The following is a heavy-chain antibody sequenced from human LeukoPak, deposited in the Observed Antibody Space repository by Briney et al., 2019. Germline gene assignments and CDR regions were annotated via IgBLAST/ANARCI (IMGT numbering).Heavy chain of an antibody. D-gene: IGHD3-22*01. CDR3: ARDSSGYSYYFDY. J-gene: IGHJ4*02. CDR1: GGTFSSYA. Sequence: SVKVSCKASGGTFSSYAISWVRQAPGQGLEWMGGIISIFGTANYAQKFQGRVTITADESTSTAYMELSSLRSEDTAVYYCARDSSGYSYYFDYWGQGTLVTVSS. V-gene: IGHV1-69*13. CDR2: IISIFGTA.